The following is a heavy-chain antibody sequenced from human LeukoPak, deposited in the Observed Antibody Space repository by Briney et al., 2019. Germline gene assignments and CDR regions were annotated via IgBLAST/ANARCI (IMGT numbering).Heavy chain of an antibody. Sequence: PSQTLSPTCIVSGGSISSGSYYWSWIRQPAGKGLEWIGRIYTSGSTNYNPSLKSRVTISVDTSKNQFSLKLSSVTAADTAVYYCARSSSWYFDYWGQGTLVTVSS. D-gene: IGHD6-13*01. CDR3: ARSSSWYFDY. CDR1: GGSISSGSYY. V-gene: IGHV4-61*02. CDR2: IYTSGST. J-gene: IGHJ4*02.